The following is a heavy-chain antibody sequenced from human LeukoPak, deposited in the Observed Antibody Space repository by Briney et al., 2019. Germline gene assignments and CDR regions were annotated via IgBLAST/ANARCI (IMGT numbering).Heavy chain of an antibody. CDR3: AKNVGTGANNAQDP. CDR1: GASISSNY. V-gene: IGHV4-59*01. J-gene: IGHJ5*02. Sequence: SETLSLTCSVSGASISSNYWSWIRQPPGEGLEWIGSVQYNGAADYNPSLKSRVTISIDTSRNQFSLKLHSVTAADTAVYFCAKNVGTGANNAQDPWGQGTLVTVSS. D-gene: IGHD1-26*01. CDR2: VQYNGAA.